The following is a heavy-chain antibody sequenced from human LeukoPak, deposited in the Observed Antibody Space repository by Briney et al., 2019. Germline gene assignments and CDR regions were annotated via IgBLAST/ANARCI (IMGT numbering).Heavy chain of an antibody. CDR1: GGSISSSSHY. V-gene: IGHV4-39*01. CDR3: ARHDGESYYGRWFDP. Sequence: TSETLSLTCTVSGGSISSSSHYWAWIRQSPGKGLAWIGSIYYAGNTYYNPSLQSRVTISVDTSKNQFSLKVNSVTAADTAIYYYARHDGESYYGRWFDPWGQGTLVTVSS. D-gene: IGHD3-10*02. CDR2: IYYAGNT. J-gene: IGHJ5*02.